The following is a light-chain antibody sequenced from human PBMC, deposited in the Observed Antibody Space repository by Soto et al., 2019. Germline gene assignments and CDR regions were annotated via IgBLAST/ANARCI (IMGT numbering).Light chain of an antibody. CDR3: QQYGSSPYT. CDR2: GAS. CDR1: QSVSSTC. V-gene: IGKV3-20*01. J-gene: IGKJ2*01. Sequence: EIVLTQSPGTLSLSPGERATLSCRASQSVSSTCLAWYQQKPGQAPRLLIYGASNSSTGIPDRFSDSGFGTDFTLTINIQEPGDFAVYYCQQYGSSPYTFGQGTQLEIK.